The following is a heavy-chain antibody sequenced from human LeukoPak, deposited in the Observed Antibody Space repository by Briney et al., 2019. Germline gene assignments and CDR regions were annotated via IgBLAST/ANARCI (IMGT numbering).Heavy chain of an antibody. Sequence: ASVKVSCKASGYTFTGYYIHWVRQAPGKGLEWMGGFDPEDGETIYAQKFQGRVTMTEDTSTDTAYMELSSLRSEDTAVYYCARGIGITIFGVVIKPKYYFDYWGQGTLVTVSS. CDR1: GYTFTGYY. CDR2: FDPEDGET. V-gene: IGHV1-24*01. J-gene: IGHJ4*02. CDR3: ARGIGITIFGVVIKPKYYFDY. D-gene: IGHD3-3*01.